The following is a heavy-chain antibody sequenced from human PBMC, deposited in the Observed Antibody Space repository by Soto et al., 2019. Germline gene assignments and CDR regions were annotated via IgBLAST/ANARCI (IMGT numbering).Heavy chain of an antibody. Sequence: GASVKVSCKASGYTFTSYAMHWVRQAPGQRLEWMGWINAGNGNTKYSQKFQGRVTITRDTSASTAYMELSSLRSEDTAVYYCARDCRNPAAGPYYYYYMDVWGKGTTVTVSS. D-gene: IGHD6-13*01. CDR2: INAGNGNT. J-gene: IGHJ6*03. CDR3: ARDCRNPAAGPYYYYYMDV. V-gene: IGHV1-3*01. CDR1: GYTFTSYA.